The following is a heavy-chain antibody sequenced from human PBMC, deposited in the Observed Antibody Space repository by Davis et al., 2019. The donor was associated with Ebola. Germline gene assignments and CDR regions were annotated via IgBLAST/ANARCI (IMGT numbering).Heavy chain of an antibody. V-gene: IGHV1-69*13. Sequence: SVKVSCKAVGDTLTSYAMTWVRQVPGQGLEWMGGIIPVFRTASYAQKFQGRVTITADESTRTAYMEVSGLRSEDTAVYYCAHLGPQRYCSGGGCHGYLDYWGQGTLVTVSS. CDR1: GDTLTSYA. D-gene: IGHD2-15*01. J-gene: IGHJ4*02. CDR3: AHLGPQRYCSGGGCHGYLDY. CDR2: IIPVFRTA.